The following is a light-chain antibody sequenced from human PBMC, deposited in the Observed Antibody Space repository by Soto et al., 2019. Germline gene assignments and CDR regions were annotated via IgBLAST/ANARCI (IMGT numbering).Light chain of an antibody. CDR2: DVS. Sequence: QSVLTQPASVSGSPGQSITISCTGNSNDGGGYNYVSWYQQHPGKAPKLMISDVSNRPSGVSIRFSGSKSGNTASLTISGLQAEDEADYYCNSYSSSTTLYLFGTGTKVTVL. V-gene: IGLV2-14*01. CDR3: NSYSSSTTLYL. J-gene: IGLJ1*01. CDR1: SNDGGGYNY.